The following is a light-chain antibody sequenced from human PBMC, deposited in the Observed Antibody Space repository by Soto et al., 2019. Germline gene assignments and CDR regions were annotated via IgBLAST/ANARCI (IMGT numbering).Light chain of an antibody. V-gene: IGKV3-11*01. Sequence: EIVLTQSPATLSLSPGERATLSCRASQSVSSYLAWYQQKPGQAPRLLIYDASNRATGIPARFSGSGSATDFTLTISSLEPEDFAVYYCQQRSNWRWTFGQGTKVEIK. J-gene: IGKJ1*01. CDR1: QSVSSY. CDR3: QQRSNWRWT. CDR2: DAS.